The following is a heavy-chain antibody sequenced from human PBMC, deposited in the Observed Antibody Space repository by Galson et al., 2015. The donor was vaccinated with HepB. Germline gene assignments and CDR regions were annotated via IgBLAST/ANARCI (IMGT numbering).Heavy chain of an antibody. Sequence: SVKVSCKASGYIFINYGITWVRQVPGQGLEWMGWISGYNDDTNYAQKFQGRVTMTTDTPTSTAYMELRSLRLEDPAVYYCARGGSLSGGSQWDYFDYWGQGTLVTVSS. D-gene: IGHD1-26*01. J-gene: IGHJ4*02. V-gene: IGHV1-18*01. CDR2: ISGYNDDT. CDR1: GYIFINYG. CDR3: ARGGSLSGGSQWDYFDY.